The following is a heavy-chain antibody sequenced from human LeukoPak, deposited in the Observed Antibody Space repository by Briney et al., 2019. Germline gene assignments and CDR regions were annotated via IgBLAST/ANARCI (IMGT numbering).Heavy chain of an antibody. Sequence: GESLKISCQGSGYSFTSYWIGWVRQMPGKGLEWMGIIYPGDSDTRYSPSFQGQVTISADKSISTAYLQWSSLKASDTAMYYCARRRGPWHYGDYPLRAFDIWGQGTMVTVSS. CDR2: IYPGDSDT. CDR1: GYSFTSYW. D-gene: IGHD4-17*01. J-gene: IGHJ3*02. CDR3: ARRRGPWHYGDYPLRAFDI. V-gene: IGHV5-51*01.